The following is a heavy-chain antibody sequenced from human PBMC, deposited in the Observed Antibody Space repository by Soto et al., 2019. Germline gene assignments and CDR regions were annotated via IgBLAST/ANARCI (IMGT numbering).Heavy chain of an antibody. J-gene: IGHJ4*02. D-gene: IGHD5-12*01. V-gene: IGHV3-30-3*01. CDR3: ARDGYYYGFVLFNPQYYFDY. Sequence: QVQLVEFGGGVVQPGRSLRLSCAASGFTFSSYAMHWVRQAPGKGLEWVAVISYDGSNKYYADSVKGRFTISRDNSKNTLYLQMNSLRAEDTAVYYCARDGYYYGFVLFNPQYYFDYWGQGTLVTVSS. CDR1: GFTFSSYA. CDR2: ISYDGSNK.